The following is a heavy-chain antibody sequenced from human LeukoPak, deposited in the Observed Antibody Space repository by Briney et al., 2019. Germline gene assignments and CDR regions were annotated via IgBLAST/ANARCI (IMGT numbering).Heavy chain of an antibody. CDR1: GFTFSSYA. J-gene: IGHJ4*02. D-gene: IGHD6-6*01. CDR2: INWNGGST. V-gene: IGHV3-20*04. CDR3: ARGRSSSSPNFDY. Sequence: GGSLRLSCAASGFTFSSYAMSWVRQAPGKGLEWVSGINWNGGSTGYADSVKGRFTISRDNAKNSLYLQMNSLRAEDTALYYCARGRSSSSPNFDYWGQGTLVTVSS.